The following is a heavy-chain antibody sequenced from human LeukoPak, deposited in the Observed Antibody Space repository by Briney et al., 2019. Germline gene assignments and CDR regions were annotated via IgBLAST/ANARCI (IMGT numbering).Heavy chain of an antibody. J-gene: IGHJ6*03. Sequence: SETLSLTCAVYGGSFSSYYWGWIRQPPGKGLEWIGSIYYSGSTYYNPSLKSRVTISVDTSKNQFSLKLSSVTAADTAVYYCARAYDILTGYGYYYYYMDVWGKGTTVTVSS. CDR3: ARAYDILTGYGYYYYYMDV. CDR2: IYYSGST. D-gene: IGHD3-9*01. V-gene: IGHV4-39*07. CDR1: GGSFSSYY.